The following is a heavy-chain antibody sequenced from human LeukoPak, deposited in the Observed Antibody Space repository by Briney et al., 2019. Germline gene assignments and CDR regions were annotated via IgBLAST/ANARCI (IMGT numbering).Heavy chain of an antibody. J-gene: IGHJ4*02. Sequence: SETLSLTCNVSGGSISSSSYYWGWIRQPPGKGLEWIGSIYYSGSTNYNPSLKSRITISVDTSKNQFSLNLSSVTAADTAVYYCARHRGSGVLYYFDFWGQGALVTVSS. CDR2: IYYSGST. CDR1: GGSISSSSYY. V-gene: IGHV4-39*01. CDR3: ARHRGSGVLYYFDF. D-gene: IGHD6-19*01.